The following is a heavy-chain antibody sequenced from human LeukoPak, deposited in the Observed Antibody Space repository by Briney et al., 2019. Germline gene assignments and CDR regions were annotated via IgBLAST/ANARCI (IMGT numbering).Heavy chain of an antibody. CDR1: GFTFSSYW. J-gene: IGHJ4*02. CDR3: ARALRYCTNGVCYTGDY. Sequence: PGGSLRLSCVASGFTFSSYWMSCVRQAPGKGLEWVANIKQDGSEKYYVDSVKGRFTISRDNAKNSLYLQMNSLRAEDTAVYYCARALRYCTNGVCYTGDYWGQGTLVTVSS. D-gene: IGHD2-8*01. V-gene: IGHV3-7*01. CDR2: IKQDGSEK.